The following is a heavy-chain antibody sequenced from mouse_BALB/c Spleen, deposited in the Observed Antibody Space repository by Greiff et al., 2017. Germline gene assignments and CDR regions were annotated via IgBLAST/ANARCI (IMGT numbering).Heavy chain of an antibody. Sequence: EVQRVESGAELVKPGASVKLSCTASGFNIKDTYMHWVKQRPEQGLEWIGRIDPANGNTKYDPKFQGKATITADTSSNTAYLQLSSLTSEDTAVYYCARGTTVVGSMDYWGQGTSVTVSS. V-gene: IGHV14-3*02. CDR2: IDPANGNT. CDR3: ARGTTVVGSMDY. CDR1: GFNIKDTY. D-gene: IGHD1-1*01. J-gene: IGHJ4*01.